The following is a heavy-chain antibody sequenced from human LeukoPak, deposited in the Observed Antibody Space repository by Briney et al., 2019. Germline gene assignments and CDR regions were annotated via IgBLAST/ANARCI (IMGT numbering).Heavy chain of an antibody. CDR2: IKEDGSEK. CDR3: AKGLYPYSSSWSLFDY. V-gene: IGHV3-7*01. Sequence: GGSLRLSCAASGLTFSSYWMSWVRQAPGKGREWVANIKEDGSEKYYVASVKGRFTISRDNSKNTLYLQMNSLRAEDTAVYYCAKGLYPYSSSWSLFDYWGQGTLVTVSS. CDR1: GLTFSSYW. J-gene: IGHJ4*02. D-gene: IGHD6-13*01.